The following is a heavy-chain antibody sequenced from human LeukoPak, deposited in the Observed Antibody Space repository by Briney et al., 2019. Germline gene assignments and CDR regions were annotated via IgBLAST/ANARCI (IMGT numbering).Heavy chain of an antibody. CDR3: ASRSTYYDFWSGYYTAHDAFDI. J-gene: IGHJ3*02. D-gene: IGHD3-3*01. V-gene: IGHV1-2*02. CDR2: INPNSGGT. CDR1: GYTFTGYY. Sequence: ASVKVSCKASGYTFTGYYMHWVRQAPGQGLEWMGWINPNSGGTNYAQKFQGRVTMTRDTSISTAYMELSRLRSDDTAVYYCASRSTYYDFWSGYYTAHDAFDIWGQGTMVTVSS.